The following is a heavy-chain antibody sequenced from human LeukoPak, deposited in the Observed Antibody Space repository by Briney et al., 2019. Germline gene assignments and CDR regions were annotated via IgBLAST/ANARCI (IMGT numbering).Heavy chain of an antibody. D-gene: IGHD3-22*01. Sequence: KPSETLSLTCAVYGGSFSGYYWSWIRQPPGKGLEWIGEINHSGSTNYNPSLKSRVTISVDTSKNQFSLKLSSVTAADTAVYYCARAVAYYYDSSGYPDAFDIWGQGTMVTVSS. J-gene: IGHJ3*02. V-gene: IGHV4-34*01. CDR3: ARAVAYYYDSSGYPDAFDI. CDR2: INHSGST. CDR1: GGSFSGYY.